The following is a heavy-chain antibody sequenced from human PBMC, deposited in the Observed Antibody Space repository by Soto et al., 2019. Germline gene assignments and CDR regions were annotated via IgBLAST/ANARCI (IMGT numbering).Heavy chain of an antibody. Sequence: QVQLVQSGAEVKKPGASVKVSCKASGYTFTSYAMHWVRQAPGQRLEWMGWINAGNGNTKYSQKFQGRVTITRVTSASTAYMELSSLRSEDTAVYYCARVPAATDMDVWGQGTTVTVSS. CDR1: GYTFTSYA. CDR2: INAGNGNT. V-gene: IGHV1-3*01. CDR3: ARVPAATDMDV. J-gene: IGHJ6*02. D-gene: IGHD2-2*01.